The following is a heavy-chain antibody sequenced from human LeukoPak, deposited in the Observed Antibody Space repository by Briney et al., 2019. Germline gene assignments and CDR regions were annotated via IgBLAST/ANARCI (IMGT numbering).Heavy chain of an antibody. J-gene: IGHJ4*02. Sequence: GGSLRLSSTASGFTFGNYALSWFRQAPGKGLEWVAFIRSKTYRGTTEYAASVKGRFTISRDDSKSIAYLQMNSLKTEDTAVYYCARANSFDSSGYYFDYWGQGTLVTVSS. D-gene: IGHD3-22*01. V-gene: IGHV3-49*03. CDR3: ARANSFDSSGYYFDY. CDR2: IRSKTYRGTT. CDR1: GFTFGNYA.